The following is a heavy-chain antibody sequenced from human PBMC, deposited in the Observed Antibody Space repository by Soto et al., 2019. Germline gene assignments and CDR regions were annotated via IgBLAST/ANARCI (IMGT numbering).Heavy chain of an antibody. Sequence: TSETLSLTCTVSGGSISSGDYYWSWIRQPPGKGLEWIGYIYYSGSTYYNPSLKSRVTISVDTSKNQFSLKLSSVTAADTAVYYCAREDTAMVRPFDYWGQGTLVTVSS. CDR1: GGSISSGDYY. J-gene: IGHJ4*02. D-gene: IGHD5-18*01. CDR3: AREDTAMVRPFDY. CDR2: IYYSGST. V-gene: IGHV4-30-4*01.